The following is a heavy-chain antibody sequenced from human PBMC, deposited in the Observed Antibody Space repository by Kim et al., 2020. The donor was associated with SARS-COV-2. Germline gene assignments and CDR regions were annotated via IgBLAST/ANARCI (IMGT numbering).Heavy chain of an antibody. CDR1: GFTFSSYA. CDR3: ANDRALQQWLVSRYYYG. CDR2: FSGSGGSP. J-gene: IGHJ6*01. V-gene: IGHV3-23*01. D-gene: IGHD6-19*01. Sequence: GGSLRLSCAASGFTFSSYAMSWVRQAPGKGLEWVSAFSGSGGSPYYADSVKGRFTISRDNYKNPLYLKMSSLRAEATPVYYCANDRALQQWLVSRYYYG.